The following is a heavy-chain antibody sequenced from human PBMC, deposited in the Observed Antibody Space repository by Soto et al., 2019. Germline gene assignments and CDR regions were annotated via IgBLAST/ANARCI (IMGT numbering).Heavy chain of an antibody. CDR2: ISHDGNTK. CDR3: ARPGSGYDVLTGRYFYYYHTMDV. V-gene: IGHV3-30-3*01. Sequence: QAGGSLRLSCAASGFIFSTYTMHWVRQPPGKGLEWVAVISHDGNTKDYADSVKGRFTISRDNSKNTLYLQMSSLRTEDTAVYYCARPGSGYDVLTGRYFYYYHTMDVWGQGTTVTVSS. D-gene: IGHD3-9*01. J-gene: IGHJ6*02. CDR1: GFIFSTYT.